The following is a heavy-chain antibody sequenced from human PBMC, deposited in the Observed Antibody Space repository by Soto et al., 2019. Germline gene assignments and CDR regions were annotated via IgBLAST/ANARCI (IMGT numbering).Heavy chain of an antibody. CDR3: ARELRFGEDYYGMDV. J-gene: IGHJ6*02. D-gene: IGHD3-10*01. V-gene: IGHV4-31*03. CDR1: GGSISSGGYY. CDR2: IYYSGST. Sequence: QVQLQESGPGLVKPSQTLSLTCTVSGGSISSGGYYWSWIRQHPGKGLEWIGYIYYSGSTYYIPSLKSRVTISVDTSKNQFSVKLSSVTAADTAVYYCARELRFGEDYYGMDVWGQGTTVTVSS.